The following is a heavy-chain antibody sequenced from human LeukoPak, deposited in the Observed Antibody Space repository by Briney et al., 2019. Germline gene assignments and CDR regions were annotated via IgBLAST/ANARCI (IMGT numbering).Heavy chain of an antibody. Sequence: GGSLRLSCAASGFTFSTYAMSWVRQAPGKGLEWVSYISSSGSTIYYADSVKGRFTISRDNAKNSLYLQMNSLRAEDTAVYYCARESWRDYAFDIWGQGTMVTVSS. J-gene: IGHJ3*02. CDR1: GFTFSTYA. D-gene: IGHD3-3*01. CDR2: ISSSGSTI. V-gene: IGHV3-48*04. CDR3: ARESWRDYAFDI.